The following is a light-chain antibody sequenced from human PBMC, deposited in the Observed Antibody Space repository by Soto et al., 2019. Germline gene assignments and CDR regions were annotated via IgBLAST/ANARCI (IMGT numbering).Light chain of an antibody. J-gene: IGKJ5*01. CDR3: QQYNNWPRT. CDR1: QLFSSN. CDR2: GVS. Sequence: EIVMIQSPATLSVSPGESFTLSCRASQLFSSNLAWYQHKPGQAPRLLIYGVSTRDTGVPDRFSGSASGTEFTLTISSLQSEDFAVYYCQQYNNWPRTFGQGTRLEI. V-gene: IGKV3-15*01.